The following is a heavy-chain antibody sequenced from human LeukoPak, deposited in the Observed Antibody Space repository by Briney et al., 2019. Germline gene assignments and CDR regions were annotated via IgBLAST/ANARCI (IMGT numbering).Heavy chain of an antibody. J-gene: IGHJ4*02. Sequence: GASVKVSCKASGGTFSSCAISWVRQAPGQGLEWLGRIIPILGIANYAQKFQGRVTITADKSTSTAYMELSSLRSEDTAVYYCASSRIYFNYVWGSYLAYWGQGTLVTVSS. CDR3: ASSRIYFNYVWGSYLAY. V-gene: IGHV1-69*04. CDR2: IIPILGIA. CDR1: GGTFSSCA. D-gene: IGHD3-16*02.